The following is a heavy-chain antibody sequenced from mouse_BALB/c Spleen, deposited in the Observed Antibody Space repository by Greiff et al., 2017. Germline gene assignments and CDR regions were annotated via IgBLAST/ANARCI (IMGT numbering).Heavy chain of an antibody. D-gene: IGHD1-1*01. V-gene: IGHV3-2*02. CDR2: ISYSGST. CDR1: GYSITSDYA. Sequence: EVQLQESGPGLVKPSQSLSLTCTVTGYSITSDYAWNWIRQFPGNKLEWMGYISYSGSTSYNPSLKSRISITRDTSKNQFFLQLNSVTTEDTATYYCARGGNYYGSSWFAYWGQGTLVTVSA. CDR3: ARGGNYYGSSWFAY. J-gene: IGHJ3*01.